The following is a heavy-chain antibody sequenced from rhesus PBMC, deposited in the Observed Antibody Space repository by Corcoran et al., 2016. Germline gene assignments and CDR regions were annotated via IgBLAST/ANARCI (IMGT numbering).Heavy chain of an antibody. CDR3: ARGCAGSGCPLVSIDY. Sequence: QLQLQESGPGLVKSSETLSLTCAVSGGSTSSHHCICIRPPPGTGLEWIGRIFGGIGTTDYNPSLKSRVTFSTDTSKNQFSLKLSSVTAADTAVYYCARGCAGSGCPLVSIDYWGQGVLVTVSS. D-gene: IGHD2-21*01. CDR1: GGSTSSHH. V-gene: IGHV4-173*01. CDR2: IFGGIGTT. J-gene: IGHJ4*01.